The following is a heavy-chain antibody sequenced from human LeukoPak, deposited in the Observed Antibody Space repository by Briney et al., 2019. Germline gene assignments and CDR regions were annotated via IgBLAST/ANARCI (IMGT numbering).Heavy chain of an antibody. CDR1: GITFSTNS. V-gene: IGHV3-48*01. CDR3: AREPRSYGFDY. CDR2: ISSSGSTK. J-gene: IGHJ4*02. Sequence: GGSLRLSCEASGITFSTNSMNWVRQAPGKGLEWVSYISSSGSTKYYADSVKGRFTISRDNAKNSVYLQMNSLRAEDTAVYYCAREPRSYGFDYWGQGTLVTVSS. D-gene: IGHD1-26*01.